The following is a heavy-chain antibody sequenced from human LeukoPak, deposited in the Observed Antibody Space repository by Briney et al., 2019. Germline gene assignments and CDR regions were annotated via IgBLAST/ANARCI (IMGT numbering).Heavy chain of an antibody. J-gene: IGHJ6*02. CDR3: AHSSPTQRYFYYSYGMDV. CDR1: GFTFSSYA. Sequence: GGSLRLSCAASGFTFSSYAMSWVRQAPGKGLEWVSAISGSGGSTYYADSVKGRFTISRDNSKNTLYLQMNRLRAEDTAVYYCAHSSPTQRYFYYSYGMDVWGQGTTVTVSS. V-gene: IGHV3-23*01. CDR2: ISGSGGST. D-gene: IGHD2-2*01.